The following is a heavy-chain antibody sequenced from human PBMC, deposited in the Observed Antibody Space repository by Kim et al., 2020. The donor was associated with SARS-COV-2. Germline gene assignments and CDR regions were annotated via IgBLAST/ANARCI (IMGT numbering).Heavy chain of an antibody. CDR2: T. Sequence: TNTEDSVKGRLTIPRDNSKNPLSLQMNSLRAEDTALYYCAKTGQLDYWGQGTLVTVSS. J-gene: IGHJ4*02. V-gene: IGHV3-23*01. CDR3: AKTGQLDY. D-gene: IGHD6-13*01.